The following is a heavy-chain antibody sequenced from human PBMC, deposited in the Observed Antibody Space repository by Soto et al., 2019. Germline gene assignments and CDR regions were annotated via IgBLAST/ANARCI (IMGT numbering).Heavy chain of an antibody. D-gene: IGHD5-12*01. CDR1: GGTFSSYI. V-gene: IGHV1-69*08. Sequence: QVQLVQSGAEVKKPGSSVKVSCKSSGGTFSSYIFSWVRQAPGQGLEWMGRIIPIFDTANYAQKFQGRVTITADKSASTAYMELSSLRSEDTAVYYCARDWYSGYDFTPHYSYGLDVWGQGTTVTVSS. J-gene: IGHJ6*02. CDR3: ARDWYSGYDFTPHYSYGLDV. CDR2: IIPIFDTA.